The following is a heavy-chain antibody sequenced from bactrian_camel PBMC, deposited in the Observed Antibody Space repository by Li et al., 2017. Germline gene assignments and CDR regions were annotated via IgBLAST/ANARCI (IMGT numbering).Heavy chain of an antibody. CDR2: IGSDGL. Sequence: VQLVESGGGSVQAGGSLKLSCLAYGYIFSSCAMGWYRQAPGTERELVATIGSDGLYYVDAVKGRFTISRDNYQNTLYLQSNSLKTEDTAMYFCAKDVDPWGWGTEYDYWGQGTQVTVS. CDR3: AKDVDPWGWGTEYDY. J-gene: IGHJ4*01. CDR1: GYIFSSCA. D-gene: IGHD5*01. V-gene: IGHV3S55*01.